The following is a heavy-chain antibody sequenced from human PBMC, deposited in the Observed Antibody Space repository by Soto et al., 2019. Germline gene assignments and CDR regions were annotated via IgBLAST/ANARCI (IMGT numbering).Heavy chain of an antibody. Sequence: GGSLRLSCAASGFTFSSYAMSWVRQAPGKGLEWVSAISGSGGSTYYADSVKGRFTISRDNSKNTLYLQMNSLRAEDTAVYYCAKGTYYDFWSGYYSAYYYYGMDVWGQGTTVTVSS. CDR1: GFTFSSYA. V-gene: IGHV3-23*01. J-gene: IGHJ6*02. CDR2: ISGSGGST. D-gene: IGHD3-3*01. CDR3: AKGTYYDFWSGYYSAYYYYGMDV.